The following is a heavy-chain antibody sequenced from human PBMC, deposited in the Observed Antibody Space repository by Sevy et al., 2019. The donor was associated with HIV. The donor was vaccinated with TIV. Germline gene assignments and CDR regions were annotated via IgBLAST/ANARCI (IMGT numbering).Heavy chain of an antibody. Sequence: SETQSLTCTVSGGSISSGDYYWSWIRQPPGKGLEWIGYIYYSGSTYYNPSLKSRVTISVDTSKNQFSLKLSSVTAADTAVYYCARGGGGLIAVAGMGAFDIWGQGTMVTVSS. J-gene: IGHJ3*02. CDR1: GGSISSGDYY. CDR3: ARGGGGLIAVAGMGAFDI. V-gene: IGHV4-30-4*01. D-gene: IGHD6-19*01. CDR2: IYYSGST.